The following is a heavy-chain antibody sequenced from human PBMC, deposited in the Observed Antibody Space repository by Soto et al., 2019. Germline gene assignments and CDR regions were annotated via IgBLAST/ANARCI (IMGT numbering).Heavy chain of an antibody. D-gene: IGHD1-7*01. CDR1: GGSFTSNNW. CDR2: IYRTGST. Sequence: SETLSLTCTVSGGSFTSNNWWTWVRQPPGQGLEWIGEIYRTGSTNYNPSLKSRVTISLDKSENQFSLKVTSLTAADTAVYYCASRDPGTSVDYWGQGSLVTVSS. V-gene: IGHV4-4*02. CDR3: ASRDPGTSVDY. J-gene: IGHJ4*02.